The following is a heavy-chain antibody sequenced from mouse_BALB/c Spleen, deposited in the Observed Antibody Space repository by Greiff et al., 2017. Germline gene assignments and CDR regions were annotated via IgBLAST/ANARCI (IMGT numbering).Heavy chain of an antibody. CDR3: ARDIVLRAFAY. CDR1: GFSLTGYG. CDR2: IWGDGST. V-gene: IGHV2-6-7*01. J-gene: IGHJ3*01. Sequence: VKLVESGPGLVAPSQSLSITCTVSGFSLTGYGVHWVRQPPGKGLEWLGMIWGDGSTDYNSALKSRLSISKDNSKSQVFLKMNSLQTDDTARYYCARDIVLRAFAYWGQGTLVAVSA. D-gene: IGHD1-1*01.